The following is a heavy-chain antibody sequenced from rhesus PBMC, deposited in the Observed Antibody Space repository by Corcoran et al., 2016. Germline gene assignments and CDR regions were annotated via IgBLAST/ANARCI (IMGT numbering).Heavy chain of an antibody. Sequence: QVQLQESGPGVVKPSETLSLTCAVSGYSISSGYDWSWIRQPPGKWLEWIGYFYGSSGSTNYNPSLKHRVTISKDTSKNQFSLKLSSVTAADTAVYYCARERGDYYAYYFDYWGQGVLVTVSS. V-gene: IGHV4-76*01. CDR3: ARERGDYYAYYFDY. CDR1: GYSISSGYD. J-gene: IGHJ4*01. CDR2: FYGSSGST. D-gene: IGHD3-34*01.